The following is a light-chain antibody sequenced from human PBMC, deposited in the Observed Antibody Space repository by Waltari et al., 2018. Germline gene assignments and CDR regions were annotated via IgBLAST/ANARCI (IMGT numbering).Light chain of an antibody. CDR1: QSISSS. J-gene: IGKJ3*01. V-gene: IGKV1-39*01. Sequence: DIQITQSPSSLSASVGDRVTITCRASQSISSSLNWYQQKPGKAPQLLIYAASSLQSGVPSRFSGSGSGTDVTLTITSLEPEDFATYYCQESYSTPFTFGPGTKVAIK. CDR3: QESYSTPFT. CDR2: AAS.